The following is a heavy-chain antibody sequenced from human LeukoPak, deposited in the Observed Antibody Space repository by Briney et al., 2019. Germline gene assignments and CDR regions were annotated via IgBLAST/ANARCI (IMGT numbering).Heavy chain of an antibody. CDR3: ARASNYACDY. D-gene: IGHD2-2*01. CDR2: IYTSGST. Sequence: SETLSLTCTVSGGSISSGSYYWSWIRQPAGKGLEWIGRIYTSGSTYYNPSLKSRVTISVDTSKNQFSLKLSSVTAADTAVYYCARASNYACDYWGQGTLVTVSS. CDR1: GGSISSGSYY. J-gene: IGHJ4*02. V-gene: IGHV4-61*02.